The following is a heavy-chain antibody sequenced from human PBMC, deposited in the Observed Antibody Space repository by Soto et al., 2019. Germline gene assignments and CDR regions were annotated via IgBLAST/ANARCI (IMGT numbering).Heavy chain of an antibody. CDR1: GFTFRSYE. CDR3: ARGANGIDRLDH. Sequence: PGGSLRLSCEVSGFTFRSYEMHWVRQAPGKGLEWLSYISSSSDFIYYPESVKGRFTISRDNANNSLYLQMNSLRAADTAIYYCARGANGIDRLDHWGQGAPVTVSS. J-gene: IGHJ5*02. V-gene: IGHV3-48*03. CDR2: ISSSSDFI. D-gene: IGHD5-12*01.